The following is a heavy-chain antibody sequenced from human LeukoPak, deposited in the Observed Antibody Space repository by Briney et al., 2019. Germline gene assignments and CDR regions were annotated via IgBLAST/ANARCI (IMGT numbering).Heavy chain of an antibody. V-gene: IGHV4-59*01. CDR2: IYCSGST. CDR3: ARDGSAEAVTTTDANDAFDI. Sequence: SETLSLTCTVSGGSISSYYWSWIRQPPGKGLEWIGYIYCSGSTNYNPSLKSRVTISVDTSKNQFSLKLSSVTAADTAVYYCARDGSAEAVTTTDANDAFDIWGQGTMVTVSS. CDR1: GGSISSYY. D-gene: IGHD4-17*01. J-gene: IGHJ3*02.